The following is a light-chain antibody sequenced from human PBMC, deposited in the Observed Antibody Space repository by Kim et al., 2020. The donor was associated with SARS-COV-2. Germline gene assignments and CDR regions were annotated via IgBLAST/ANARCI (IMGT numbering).Light chain of an antibody. V-gene: IGLV3-1*01. CDR1: KLGDKY. Sequence: VSPGQTASITCSVDKLGDKYACWYQQKPGQSPVLVIYQDSKRPSGIPERFSGSNSGNTATLTISGTQAMDEADYYCQAWDSSIWVFGGGTQLIVL. CDR3: QAWDSSIWV. CDR2: QDS. J-gene: IGLJ3*02.